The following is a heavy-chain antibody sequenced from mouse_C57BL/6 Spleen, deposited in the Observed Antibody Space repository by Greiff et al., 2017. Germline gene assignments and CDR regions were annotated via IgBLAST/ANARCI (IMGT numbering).Heavy chain of an antibody. CDR1: GYTFTSYW. Sequence: VKLQQPGAELVKPGASVKVSCKASGYTFTSYWMHWVKQRPGQGLEWIGRIHPSDSDTNYNQKFKGKATLTVDKSSSTAYRQLSSLTSEDSAVYYCAMGVTTGGAMDYWGQGTSVTVSS. D-gene: IGHD2-2*01. V-gene: IGHV1-74*01. CDR3: AMGVTTGGAMDY. J-gene: IGHJ4*01. CDR2: IHPSDSDT.